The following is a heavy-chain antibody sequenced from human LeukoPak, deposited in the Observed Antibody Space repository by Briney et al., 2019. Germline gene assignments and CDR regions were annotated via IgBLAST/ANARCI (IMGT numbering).Heavy chain of an antibody. J-gene: IGHJ2*01. D-gene: IGHD5-18*01. CDR2: ISGSGGST. CDR1: GFTFSSYA. V-gene: IGHV3-23*01. Sequence: GGSLRLSCAASGFTFSSYAMSWVRQAPGKGLEWVSAISGSGGSTYYEDSVKGRFTISRDNSKNTLYLQMNSLRAEDTAVYYCAKLRGYSYGYEYFDLWGRGTLVTVSS. CDR3: AKLRGYSYGYEYFDL.